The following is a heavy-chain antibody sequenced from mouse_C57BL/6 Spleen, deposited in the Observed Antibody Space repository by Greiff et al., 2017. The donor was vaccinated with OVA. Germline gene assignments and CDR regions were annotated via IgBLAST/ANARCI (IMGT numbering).Heavy chain of an antibody. V-gene: IGHV5-9*01. CDR3: ARQGTTALDY. J-gene: IGHJ2*01. CDR2: ISGGGGNT. CDR1: GFTFSSYT. D-gene: IGHD1-2*01. Sequence: EVQVVESGGGLVKPGGSLKLSCAASGFTFSSYTMSWVRQTPEKRLEWVATISGGGGNTYYPDSVKGRFTISRDNAKNTLYLQMSSLRSEDTALYYCARQGTTALDYWGQGTTLTVSS.